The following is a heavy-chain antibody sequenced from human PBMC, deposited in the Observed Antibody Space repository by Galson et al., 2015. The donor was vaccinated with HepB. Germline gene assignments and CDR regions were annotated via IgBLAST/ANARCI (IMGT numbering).Heavy chain of an antibody. CDR1: GFTFSSYA. CDR2: ISYDGSNK. J-gene: IGHJ4*02. Sequence: SLRLSCAASGFTFSSYAMHWVRQAPGKGLEWVAVAVISYDGSNKYYADSVKGRFTISRDNSKNTLYLQMNTLRAEDTAVYYCARDYNPYYGGGINFTFYFDQWGQGALVTVSS. D-gene: IGHD3-10*01. CDR3: ARDYNPYYGGGINFTFYFDQ. V-gene: IGHV3-30*04.